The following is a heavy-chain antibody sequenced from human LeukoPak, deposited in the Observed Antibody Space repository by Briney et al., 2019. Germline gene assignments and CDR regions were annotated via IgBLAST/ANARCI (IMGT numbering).Heavy chain of an antibody. CDR3: ARDAHYDFWRGYYSTWPLGY. V-gene: IGHV3-21*01. CDR2: ISSSSSYI. CDR1: GFTFSSYS. J-gene: IGHJ4*02. D-gene: IGHD3-3*01. Sequence: GGSLRLSCEAFGFTFSSYSMNWVRQAPGKGLEWVSSISSSSSYIYYADSVKGRFTISRDNAKNSLYLQMNSLRAEDTAVYYCARDAHYDFWRGYYSTWPLGYWGQGTLVTVSS.